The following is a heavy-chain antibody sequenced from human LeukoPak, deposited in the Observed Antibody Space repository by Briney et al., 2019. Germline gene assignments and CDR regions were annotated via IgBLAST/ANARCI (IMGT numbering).Heavy chain of an antibody. Sequence: ASVKVSCKASGYTFTSYGISWVRQAPGQGLEWMGWISAYNGNTNYAQKLHGRGTMTTDTSTSTAYMYLRSLRSDDTAVYYCGRVVGATVDPFDYWGQGTLVTVSS. CDR1: GYTFTSYG. V-gene: IGHV1-18*01. D-gene: IGHD1-26*01. CDR3: GRVVGATVDPFDY. J-gene: IGHJ4*02. CDR2: ISAYNGNT.